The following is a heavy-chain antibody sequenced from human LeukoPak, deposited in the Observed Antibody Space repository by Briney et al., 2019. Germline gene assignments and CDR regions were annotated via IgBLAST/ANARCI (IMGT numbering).Heavy chain of an antibody. D-gene: IGHD3-10*02. CDR2: ISSSGSTI. V-gene: IGHV3-48*03. J-gene: IGHJ6*04. Sequence: GGSLRLSRAAPGFTFSSYEMNWVRQAPGKGLEWVSYISSSGSTIYYADSVKGRFTISRDNAKNSLYLQMNSLRAEDTAVYYCAELGITMIGGVWGKGTTVTISS. CDR3: AELGITMIGGV. CDR1: GFTFSSYE.